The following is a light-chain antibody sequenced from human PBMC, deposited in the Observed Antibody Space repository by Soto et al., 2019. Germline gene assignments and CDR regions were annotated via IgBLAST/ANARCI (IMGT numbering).Light chain of an antibody. J-gene: IGKJ3*01. Sequence: DIQMSQSPSSLSASVGDRVTITCRASESIGSYLNWYQQNPGRVPKLLIYAAFRLQSGVPSRFSGSGSETDFTLTIGGLQFEDSAPYFCQQSYSPPRTFGLGTKVDTK. V-gene: IGKV1-39*01. CDR3: QQSYSPPRT. CDR2: AAF. CDR1: ESIGSY.